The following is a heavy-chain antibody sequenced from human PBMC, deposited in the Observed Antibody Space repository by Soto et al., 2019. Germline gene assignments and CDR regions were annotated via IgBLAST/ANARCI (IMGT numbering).Heavy chain of an antibody. D-gene: IGHD6-19*01. Sequence: QVQLVESGGGVVQPGRSLRLSCAASGFTFSSYAMHWVRQAPGKGLEWVAVISYDGSNKYYADSVKGRFTISRDNSKNTLYLQMNSLRAEDTAVYYCAKEGQQWLVYWGQGTLVTVSS. CDR1: GFTFSSYA. CDR2: ISYDGSNK. J-gene: IGHJ4*02. CDR3: AKEGQQWLVY. V-gene: IGHV3-30-3*01.